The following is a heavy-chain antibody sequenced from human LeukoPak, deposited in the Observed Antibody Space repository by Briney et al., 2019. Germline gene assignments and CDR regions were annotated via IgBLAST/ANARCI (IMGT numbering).Heavy chain of an antibody. V-gene: IGHV4-59*11. CDR3: ARGRDGPYYFDY. CDR1: GGSISSHY. J-gene: IGHJ4*02. CDR2: IYYSGST. Sequence: SETLSLTCTVSGGSISSHYWSWIRQPPGKGLEWIGYIYYSGSTNYNPSLKSRVTISVDTSKNQFSLKLSSVTAADTAVYYCARGRDGPYYFDYWGQGTLVTVSS. D-gene: IGHD5-24*01.